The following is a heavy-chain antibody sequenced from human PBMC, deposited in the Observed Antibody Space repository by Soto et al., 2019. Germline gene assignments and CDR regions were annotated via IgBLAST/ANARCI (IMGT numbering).Heavy chain of an antibody. J-gene: IGHJ4*02. D-gene: IGHD5-12*01. CDR3: AGIVATNYFDY. CDR1: GGSFSGYY. Sequence: QVQLQQWGAGLLKPSETLSLTCAVYGGSFSGYYWSWIRQPPGKGLEWIGEINHSGSTNYNPSLRSRVTISVDTSKNQFYLKLSSVTAADTAVYYCAGIVATNYFDYWGQGTLVTVSS. V-gene: IGHV4-34*01. CDR2: INHSGST.